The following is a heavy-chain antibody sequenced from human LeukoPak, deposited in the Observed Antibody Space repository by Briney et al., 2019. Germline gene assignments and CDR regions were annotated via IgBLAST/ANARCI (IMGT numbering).Heavy chain of an antibody. V-gene: IGHV5-51*01. Sequence: GESLKIFCKGSGYSFTSYWIGWVRQLPGKGLEWVGIIYPGDSDTGYSPSFQGQVPISADKFISTAYLQWSSLKASDTAMYYCARRVKRGGFDYWGQGTLVTVSS. D-gene: IGHD4-23*01. CDR3: ARRVKRGGFDY. CDR1: GYSFTSYW. J-gene: IGHJ4*02. CDR2: IYPGDSDT.